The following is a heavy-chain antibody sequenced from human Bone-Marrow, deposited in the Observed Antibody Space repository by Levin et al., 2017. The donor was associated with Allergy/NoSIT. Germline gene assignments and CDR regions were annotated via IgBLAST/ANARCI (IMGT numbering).Heavy chain of an antibody. D-gene: IGHD3-10*01. CDR1: GFAFSNYW. V-gene: IGHV3-74*01. Sequence: ETLSLTCAASGFAFSNYWMHWVRQAPGKGLVWVSRINRGGSSTTYADSVKGRFTISRDNAKNTLYLQMNSLRAEDTAVYYCARDPFAYHCGSGSYLDYWGQGTLVSVSS. CDR3: ARDPFAYHCGSGSYLDY. CDR2: INRGGSST. J-gene: IGHJ4*02.